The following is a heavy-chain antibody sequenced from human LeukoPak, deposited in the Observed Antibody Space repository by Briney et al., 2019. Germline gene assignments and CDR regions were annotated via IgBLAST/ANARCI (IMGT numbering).Heavy chain of an antibody. J-gene: IGHJ4*02. D-gene: IGHD2-2*01. Sequence: KPGGSLRLSCAASGFTFSSHSMNWVRQAPGKGLEWVSSISPSGNYIYYADSVEGRFTISRDNAKNSLYLQMNSLRAEDTAVYYCARGLSSSTSCYSYWGQGTLVTVSS. V-gene: IGHV3-21*01. CDR1: GFTFSSHS. CDR2: ISPSGNYI. CDR3: ARGLSSSTSCYSY.